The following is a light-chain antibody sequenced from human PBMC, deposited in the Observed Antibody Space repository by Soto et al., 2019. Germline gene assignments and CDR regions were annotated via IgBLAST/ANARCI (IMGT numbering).Light chain of an antibody. CDR3: QQRSHWPRLT. CDR1: QSVSSY. V-gene: IGKV3-11*01. CDR2: DAS. Sequence: EIVLTQSPATLSLSPGERATLSCRASQSVSSYLAWYQQKPGQAPRLLIYDASNRATGVPARFSGSGSGTEFTLTISSLEPEDFAVYYWQQRSHWPRLTFGGGTKVEIK. J-gene: IGKJ4*01.